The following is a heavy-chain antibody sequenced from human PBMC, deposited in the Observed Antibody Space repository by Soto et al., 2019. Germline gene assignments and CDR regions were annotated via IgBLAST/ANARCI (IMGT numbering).Heavy chain of an antibody. Sequence: PSETLSLTCTVSSDSISSLYWTWIRQPAGKGLEWIGRIYSSGDTNYNPSLKSRVTMSLDTSKNQFSLKVASVTAADTAVYYCARASRCKSEYECFPWLEYWGQGNLVTVS. J-gene: IGHJ4*02. CDR1: SDSISSLY. CDR2: IYSSGDT. CDR3: ARASRCKSEYECFPWLEY. D-gene: IGHD6-6*01. V-gene: IGHV4-4*07.